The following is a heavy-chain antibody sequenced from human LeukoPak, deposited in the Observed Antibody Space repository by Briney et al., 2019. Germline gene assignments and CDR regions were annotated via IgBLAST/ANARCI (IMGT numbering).Heavy chain of an antibody. CDR1: GYTFTGYY. D-gene: IGHD3-3*01. J-gene: IGHJ5*02. V-gene: IGHV1-69*05. CDR3: ARGGGSGLTIFGVVTSNWFDP. Sequence: GASVKVSCKASGYTFTGYYMHWVRQAPGQGLEWMGGIIPIFGTANYAQKFQGRVTITTDESTSTAYMELSSLRSEDTAVYYCARGGGSGLTIFGVVTSNWFDPWGQGTLVTVSS. CDR2: IIPIFGTA.